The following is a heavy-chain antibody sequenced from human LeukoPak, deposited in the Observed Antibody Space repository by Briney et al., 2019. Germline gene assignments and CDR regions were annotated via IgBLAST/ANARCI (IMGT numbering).Heavy chain of an antibody. J-gene: IGHJ5*02. Sequence: SETLSLTCAVYGESFSEYYWSWIRQPPGKGLERIGEINHSGSTNSNPSLKSRVTISVDTSKKQFSLKLSSVTAADTAVYYCAYKGPISGYAFDPWGQGTLVTVSS. CDR1: GESFSEYY. CDR2: INHSGST. V-gene: IGHV4-34*01. D-gene: IGHD5-12*01. CDR3: AYKGPISGYAFDP.